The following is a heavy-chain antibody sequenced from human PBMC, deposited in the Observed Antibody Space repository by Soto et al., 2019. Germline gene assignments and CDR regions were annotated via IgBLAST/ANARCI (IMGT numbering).Heavy chain of an antibody. CDR1: GFTFSSYG. J-gene: IGHJ4*02. V-gene: IGHV3-33*01. D-gene: IGHD3-22*01. CDR2: IWYDGSNK. CDR3: ARASTYHYDSSGYLGIDY. Sequence: GGSLRLSCAASGFTFSSYGMHWVRQAPGKGLEWVAVIWYDGSNKYYADSVKGRFTISRDNSKNTLYLQMNSLRAEDTAVYYCARASTYHYDSSGYLGIDYWGQGTLVTVSS.